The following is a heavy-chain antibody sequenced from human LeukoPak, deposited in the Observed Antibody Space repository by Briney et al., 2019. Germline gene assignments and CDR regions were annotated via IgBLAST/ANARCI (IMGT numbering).Heavy chain of an antibody. CDR3: AREGRSKSNSDWYSNFDY. Sequence: GASVKVSCKASRYTFTNYGISWVRQAPGQGLEWMGWISSDSGNTKYAQKLQGRATMATDTSTRTAYMELRSLSSDDTAVYYCAREGRSKSNSDWYSNFDYWGQGTLVTVSS. J-gene: IGHJ4*02. D-gene: IGHD6-19*01. V-gene: IGHV1-18*01. CDR2: ISSDSGNT. CDR1: RYTFTNYG.